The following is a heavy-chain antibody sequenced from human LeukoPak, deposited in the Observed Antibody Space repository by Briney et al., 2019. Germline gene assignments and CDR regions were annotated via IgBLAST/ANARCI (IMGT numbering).Heavy chain of an antibody. CDR1: GFTFSSYG. CDR2: ISGSGGNT. Sequence: PGGSLRLSCAASGFTFSSYGMSWVRRAPGKGPEWVSGISGSGGNTYYADSVKGRFTISRDNSQNTLYLQMNTLRAEDTAVYYCAKVVSGYHFVYWGQGTLVTVSS. D-gene: IGHD5-12*01. V-gene: IGHV3-23*01. CDR3: AKVVSGYHFVY. J-gene: IGHJ4*02.